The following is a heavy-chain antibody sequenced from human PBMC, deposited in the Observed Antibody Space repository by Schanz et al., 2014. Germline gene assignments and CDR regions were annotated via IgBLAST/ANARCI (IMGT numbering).Heavy chain of an antibody. J-gene: IGHJ6*02. CDR1: GFVFSGYA. CDR2: LSGSGGST. V-gene: IGHV3-23*01. CDR3: ARDVDDRRGYGSGYCLGDCMDV. D-gene: IGHD3-10*01. Sequence: EVQLLESGGGLVKPGGSLRLSCAASGFVFSGYAMHWVRQAPGKGLEWVSALSGSGGSTYYADSVEGRFTISRDNSRNSLCLQMNSLRAEDTAVYYCARDVDDRRGYGSGYCLGDCMDVWGQGTPVTVSS.